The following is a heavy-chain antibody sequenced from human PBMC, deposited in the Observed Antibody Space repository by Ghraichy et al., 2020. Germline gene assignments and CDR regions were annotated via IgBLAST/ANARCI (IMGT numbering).Heavy chain of an antibody. CDR1: GFTFDDYG. J-gene: IGHJ4*02. V-gene: IGHV3-20*01. D-gene: IGHD5-18*01. Sequence: GGSLRLSCAASGFTFDDYGMSWVRQAPGKGLEWVSGINWNGGSTGYADSVKGRFTISRDNAKNSLYLQMNSLRAEDTALYHCARTSALQLGDYWGQGTLVTVSS. CDR2: INWNGGST. CDR3: ARTSALQLGDY.